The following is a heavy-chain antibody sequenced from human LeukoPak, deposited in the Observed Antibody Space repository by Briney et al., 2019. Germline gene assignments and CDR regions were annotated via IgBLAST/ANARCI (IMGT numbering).Heavy chain of an antibody. CDR3: ARDLRELYNWFDP. CDR2: ISAYNGNT. J-gene: IGHJ5*02. Sequence: GASVKVSCKASGYTFTSYDINWVRQAPGQGLEWMGWISAYNGNTNYAQKLQGRVTMTTDTSTSTAYMELRSLRSDDTAVYYCARDLRELYNWFDPWGQGTLVTVSS. CDR1: GYTFTSYD. D-gene: IGHD1-7*01. V-gene: IGHV1-18*01.